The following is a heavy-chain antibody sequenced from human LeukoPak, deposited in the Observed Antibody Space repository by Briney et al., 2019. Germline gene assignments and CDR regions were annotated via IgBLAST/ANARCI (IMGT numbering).Heavy chain of an antibody. D-gene: IGHD3-10*01. CDR1: GFTFSSYG. CDR2: ISYDGSNK. Sequence: PGGSLRLSCAASGFTFSSYGMHWVRQAPGKGLEWVAVISYDGSNKYYADSVKGRFTISRDNSKNTLYLQMNGLRAEDTAVYYCAKVGLVYYGSGSATYFDYWGQGTLVTVSS. CDR3: AKVGLVYYGSGSATYFDY. V-gene: IGHV3-30*18. J-gene: IGHJ4*02.